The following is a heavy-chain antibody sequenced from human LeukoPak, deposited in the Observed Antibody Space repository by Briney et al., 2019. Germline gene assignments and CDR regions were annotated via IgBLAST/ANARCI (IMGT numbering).Heavy chain of an antibody. Sequence: SETLSLTCTVSGYSISSGYYWGWIRQPPGKGLEWIGSIYHSGSTYYNPSLKSRVTISVDTSKNQFSLKLSSVTAADTAVYYCARAMKRIAAAGLFYNWFDPWGQGTLVTVSS. J-gene: IGHJ5*02. CDR2: IYHSGST. D-gene: IGHD6-13*01. V-gene: IGHV4-38-2*02. CDR3: ARAMKRIAAAGLFYNWFDP. CDR1: GYSISSGYY.